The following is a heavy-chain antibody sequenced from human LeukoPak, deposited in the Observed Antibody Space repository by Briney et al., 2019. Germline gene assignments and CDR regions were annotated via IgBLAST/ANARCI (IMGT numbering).Heavy chain of an antibody. Sequence: GGSLRLSCAASGITFSSYTMSWVRQAPGKGLEWVSTITTSDGNTYYADSVKGRFTVSRDNSKNTLYLQMNSLRAEDTAVYYCARGYSSGLHFDYWGQGTLVTVSS. CDR1: GITFSSYT. CDR3: ARGYSSGLHFDY. V-gene: IGHV3-23*01. J-gene: IGHJ4*02. D-gene: IGHD6-19*01. CDR2: ITTSDGNT.